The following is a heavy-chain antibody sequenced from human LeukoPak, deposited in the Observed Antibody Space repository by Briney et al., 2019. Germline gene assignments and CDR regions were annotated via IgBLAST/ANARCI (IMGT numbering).Heavy chain of an antibody. CDR3: ASERHSSGWYYFDY. CDR1: GFTFSSYA. CDR2: ISSNGGST. J-gene: IGHJ4*02. D-gene: IGHD6-19*01. V-gene: IGHV3-64*01. Sequence: GGSLRLSCAASGFTFSSYAMHWVRQAPGKGLENVSTISSNGGSTYYANSVKGRFTISRDNSKNTLYLQMNSLRAEDTAVYYCASERHSSGWYYFDYWGQGTLVTVSS.